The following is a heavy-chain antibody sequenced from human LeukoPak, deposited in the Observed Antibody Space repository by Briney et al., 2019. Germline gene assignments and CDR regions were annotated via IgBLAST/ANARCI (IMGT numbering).Heavy chain of an antibody. J-gene: IGHJ4*02. CDR3: AKDQAYYYDSSGYYYLDY. CDR1: GFTFSSYG. Sequence: VQPGGSLRLSCAASGFTFSSYGMHWVRQAPGKGLEWVAFIRYDGSNKYYADSVKGRFTISRDNSKNTLYLQMNSLRAEDTAVYYCAKDQAYYYDSSGYYYLDYWGQGTLVTVSS. CDR2: IRYDGSNK. D-gene: IGHD3-22*01. V-gene: IGHV3-30*02.